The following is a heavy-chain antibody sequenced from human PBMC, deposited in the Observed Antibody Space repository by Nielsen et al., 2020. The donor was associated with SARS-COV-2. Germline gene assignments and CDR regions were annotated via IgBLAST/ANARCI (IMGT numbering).Heavy chain of an antibody. CDR3: ARSDIVATNFDY. CDR2: IYYSGST. V-gene: IGHV4-59*01. Sequence: WIRQPPGKGLEWIGYIYYSGSTNYNPSLKSRVTISVDTSKNQFSLKLSSVTAADTAVYYCARSDIVATNFDYWGQGTLVTVSS. J-gene: IGHJ4*02. D-gene: IGHD5-12*01.